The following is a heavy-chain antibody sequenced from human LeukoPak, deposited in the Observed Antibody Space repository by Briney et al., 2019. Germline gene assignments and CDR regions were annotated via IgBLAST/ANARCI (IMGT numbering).Heavy chain of an antibody. CDR2: NDPSDSYT. D-gene: IGHD2-2*01. V-gene: IGHV5-10-1*01. CDR3: ARRRYCSSTCCSTPADYCDYGMDV. CDR1: GYSLTNYC. J-gene: IGHJ6*04. Sequence: GESLKISRKGSGYSLTNYCISWVRPMPGKGLEWMGRNDPSDSYTNYRPSFQGHVTISADKSMSSVYLQWSSLKASDSAMYYCARRRYCSSTCCSTPADYCDYGMDVWGKGTTVTVSS.